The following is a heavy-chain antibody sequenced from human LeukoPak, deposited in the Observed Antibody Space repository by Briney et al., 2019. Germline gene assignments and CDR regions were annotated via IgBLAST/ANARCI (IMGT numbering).Heavy chain of an antibody. Sequence: SETLSLTCAVSGGSISSGGYSWSWLRQPPGKGLEWIGYIYHSGSTYYNPSLKSRVTISVDRSKNQFSLKLSSVTAADTAVYYCARALIAGTPYYFDYWGQGTLVTVSS. CDR1: GGSISSGGYS. CDR2: IYHSGST. D-gene: IGHD6-13*01. J-gene: IGHJ4*02. CDR3: ARALIAGTPYYFDY. V-gene: IGHV4-30-2*01.